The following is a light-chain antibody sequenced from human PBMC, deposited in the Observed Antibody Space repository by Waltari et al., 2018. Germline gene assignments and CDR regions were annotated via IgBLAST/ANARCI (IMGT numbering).Light chain of an antibody. CDR1: QSISSY. V-gene: IGKV1-39*01. CDR2: AAS. J-gene: IGKJ2*01. CDR3: QQSYSTPRST. Sequence: DIQMTQSPSSLSASVGDRDTITCRASQSISSYLNWYQQKPGKAPKLLIYAASSLQSGVPSRFSGSGSGTDFTLTISSLQPEDFATYYCQQSYSTPRSTFGQGTKLEIK.